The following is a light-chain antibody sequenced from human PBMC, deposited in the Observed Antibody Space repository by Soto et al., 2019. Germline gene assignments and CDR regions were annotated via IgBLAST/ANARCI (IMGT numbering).Light chain of an antibody. CDR2: GAS. CDR1: QSVSSSY. CDR3: QQYGSSPPLT. Sequence: IVLRQSPGTLSLSPGERATLSCRASQSVSSSYLAWYQQKPGQAPRLLFYGASSRATGIPDRFSGSGSGTDFTLTISTLEPEDFAVYYCQQYGSSPPLTFGGGTKVDIK. V-gene: IGKV3-20*01. J-gene: IGKJ4*01.